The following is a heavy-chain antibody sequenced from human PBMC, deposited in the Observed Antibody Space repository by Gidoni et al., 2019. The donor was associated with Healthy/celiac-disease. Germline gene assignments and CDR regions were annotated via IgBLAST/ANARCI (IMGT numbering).Heavy chain of an antibody. CDR1: GYTFTGYY. Sequence: QVQLVQSGAEVKKPGASVKVSCKASGYTFTGYYMHWVRQAPGQGLEWMGWINPNSGGTNDAQKFQGRVTMTRDTSISTAYMEHKLRSDDTAVYYCARGLPQWIQLWLGVDYWGQGTLVTVSS. V-gene: IGHV1-2*02. CDR3: ARGLPQWIQLWLGVDY. D-gene: IGHD5-18*01. CDR2: INPNSGGT. J-gene: IGHJ4*02.